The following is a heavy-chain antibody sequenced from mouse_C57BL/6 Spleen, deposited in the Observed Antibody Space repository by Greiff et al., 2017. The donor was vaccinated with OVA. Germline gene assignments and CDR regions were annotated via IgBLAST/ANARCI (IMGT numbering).Heavy chain of an antibody. Sequence: QVQLQQSGAELVKPGASVKISCKASGYAFSSYWMNWVKQRPGKGLEWIGQIYPGDGDTNYNGKFKGKATLTADKSSSTAYMQLSSLTSEYSAVYFCARKRSPLTGYFDVWGTGTTVTVSS. J-gene: IGHJ1*03. CDR2: IYPGDGDT. D-gene: IGHD1-1*01. CDR1: GYAFSSYW. V-gene: IGHV1-80*01. CDR3: ARKRSPLTGYFDV.